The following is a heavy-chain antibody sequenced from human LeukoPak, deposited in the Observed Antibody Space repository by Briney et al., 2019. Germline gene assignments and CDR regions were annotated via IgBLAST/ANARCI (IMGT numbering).Heavy chain of an antibody. D-gene: IGHD6-19*01. J-gene: IGHJ6*02. CDR3: ARGKAVAGTMNYYGMDV. CDR1: GFTFSSYW. Sequence: PGGSLRLSCAASGFTFSSYWMHWVRQAPGKGLVWVSRINSDGSSTSYADSVEGRFTISRDNAKNTLYLQMNSLRAEDTAVYYCARGKAVAGTMNYYGMDVWGQGTTVTVSS. V-gene: IGHV3-74*01. CDR2: INSDGSST.